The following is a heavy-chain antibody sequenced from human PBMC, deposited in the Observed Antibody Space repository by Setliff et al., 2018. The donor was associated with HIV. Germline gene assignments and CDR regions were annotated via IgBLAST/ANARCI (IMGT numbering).Heavy chain of an antibody. CDR2: ISGYNGNT. V-gene: IGHV1-18*01. J-gene: IGHJ6*03. D-gene: IGHD3-16*01. CDR1: GYTFTSYG. CDR3: ATAYPWGYVDYYYMDV. Sequence: GASVKVSCKASGYTFTSYGITWVRQAPGQGLERMGWISGYNGNTDYAQNLQGRVTMTTDTSTSTAYMELRSLRSDDTAVYYCATAYPWGYVDYYYMDVWGKGTTVTVSS.